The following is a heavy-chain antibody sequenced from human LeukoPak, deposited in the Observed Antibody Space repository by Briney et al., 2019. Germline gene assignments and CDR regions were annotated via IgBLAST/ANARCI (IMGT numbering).Heavy chain of an antibody. Sequence: SETLSLTCAVYGGSFIPYYWSWIRQPPGKGLEWIGEINHSGSTNYNPSLKSRVTISVDTSKNQFSLKLSSVTAADTAVYYCARGGSYCGGDCYVDYRGQGTLVTVSS. D-gene: IGHD2-21*02. J-gene: IGHJ4*02. V-gene: IGHV4-34*01. CDR3: ARGGSYCGGDCYVDY. CDR1: GGSFIPYY. CDR2: INHSGST.